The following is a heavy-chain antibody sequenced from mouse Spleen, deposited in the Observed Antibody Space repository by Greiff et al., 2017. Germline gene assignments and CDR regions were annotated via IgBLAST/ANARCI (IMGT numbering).Heavy chain of an antibody. CDR2: IYPGNSDT. D-gene: IGHD1-1*01. CDR1: GYTFTSYW. Sequence: VQLKESGAELVKPGASVKMSCKTSGYTFTSYWMHWVKQRPGQGLEWIGAIYPGNSDTSYNQKFKGKAKLTAVTSASTAYMELSSLTNEDSAVYYCTRPVTTVVATGAMDYWGQGTSVTVSS. CDR3: TRPVTTVVATGAMDY. V-gene: IGHV1-5*01. J-gene: IGHJ4*01.